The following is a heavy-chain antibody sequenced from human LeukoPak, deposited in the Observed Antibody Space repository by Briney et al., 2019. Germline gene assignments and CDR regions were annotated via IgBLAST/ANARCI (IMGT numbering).Heavy chain of an antibody. D-gene: IGHD3-3*01. J-gene: IGHJ2*01. CDR1: GYTFTGYY. CDR3: ARHQGVPDFYWYFDL. CDR2: INPNSGGT. Sequence: ASVKVSCKASGYTFTGYYMHWVRQAPGQGLEWMGWINPNSGGTNYAQKFQGWVTMTRDTSISTAYMELSRLRSDDTAVYYCARHQGVPDFYWYFDLWGRGTLLTVSS. V-gene: IGHV1-2*04.